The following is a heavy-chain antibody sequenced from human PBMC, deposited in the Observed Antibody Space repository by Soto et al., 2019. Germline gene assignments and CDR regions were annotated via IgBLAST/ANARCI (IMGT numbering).Heavy chain of an antibody. Sequence: GGSLRLSCAASGFTFDDYAMHWVRQAPGKGLEWVSGISWNSGSIGYADSVKGRFTISRDKAKNSLYLQMNSLRAEDTALYYCAKDTIIAGIAARGVGSSYYYYMDVWGKGTTVTVSS. CDR1: GFTFDDYA. J-gene: IGHJ6*03. CDR3: AKDTIIAGIAARGVGSSYYYYMDV. D-gene: IGHD6-13*01. CDR2: ISWNSGSI. V-gene: IGHV3-9*01.